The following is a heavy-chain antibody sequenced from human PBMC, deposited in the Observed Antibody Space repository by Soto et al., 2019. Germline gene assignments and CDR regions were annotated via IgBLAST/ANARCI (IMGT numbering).Heavy chain of an antibody. CDR1: GFTFTNSA. CDR3: ARNILGGTTDY. CDR2: IVVGSGHT. D-gene: IGHD1-7*01. Sequence: SVKVSCKASGFTFTNSAIQWVRQARGQRLEWMGWIVVGSGHTNYAQKFQERLTITRDTSASTAYMELSSLRSEDTAVYYCARNILGGTTDYWGPGTLVTVSS. J-gene: IGHJ4*02. V-gene: IGHV1-58*02.